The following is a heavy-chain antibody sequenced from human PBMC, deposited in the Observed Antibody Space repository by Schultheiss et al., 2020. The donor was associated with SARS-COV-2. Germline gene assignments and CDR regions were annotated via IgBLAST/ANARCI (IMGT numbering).Heavy chain of an antibody. J-gene: IGHJ4*02. D-gene: IGHD6-13*01. CDR3: ARDRSGIADY. CDR1: GGSISSSSYY. CDR2: IYYSGST. V-gene: IGHV4-39*02. Sequence: SETLSLTYTVSGGSISSSSYYWGWIRQPPGKGLEWIGSIYYSGSTYYNPSLKSRVTISVDTSKNQFSLKLSSVTAADTAVYYCARDRSGIADYWGQGTLVTVSS.